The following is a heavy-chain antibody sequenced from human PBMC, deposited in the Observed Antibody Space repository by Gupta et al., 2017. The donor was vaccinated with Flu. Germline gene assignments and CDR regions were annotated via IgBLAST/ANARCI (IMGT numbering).Heavy chain of an antibody. D-gene: IGHD5-12*01. Sequence: MSWIRQVPGEGLEWISAISGSGSCANYGDSVKGRFTISRDNAKNSLYLQMNSLRADDTAVYYCARDAVGYSGYDFDSWGQGIPVTVST. CDR3: ARDAVGYSGYDFDS. CDR2: ISGSGSCA. V-gene: IGHV3-11*05. J-gene: IGHJ4*02.